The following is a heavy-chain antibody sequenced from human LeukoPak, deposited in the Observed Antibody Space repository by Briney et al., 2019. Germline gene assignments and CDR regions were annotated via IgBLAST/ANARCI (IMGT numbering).Heavy chain of an antibody. J-gene: IGHJ6*03. D-gene: IGHD3-9*01. CDR1: DDSISSGSYY. CDR2: IYTSGST. V-gene: IGHV4-61*02. CDR3: ARDNYDILTGYYPYYYYYYMDV. Sequence: SETLSLTCAVSDDSISSGSYYWSWIRQPAGKGLEWIGRIYTSGSTNYNPSLKSRVTISVDTSKNQFSLKLSSVTAADTAVYYCARDNYDILTGYYPYYYYYYMDVWGKGTTVTISS.